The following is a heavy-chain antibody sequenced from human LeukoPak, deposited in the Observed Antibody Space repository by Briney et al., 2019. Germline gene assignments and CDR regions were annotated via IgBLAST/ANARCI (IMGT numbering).Heavy chain of an antibody. CDR3: ARAIGDYYDILTGYTNWFDP. J-gene: IGHJ5*02. V-gene: IGHV4-59*01. D-gene: IGHD3-9*01. CDR2: IYYSGST. CDR1: GGSISSYY. Sequence: SETLSLTCTVSGGSISSYYWSWIRQPPGKGLEWIGYIYYSGSTNYNPSLKSRVTISVDTSKNQFSLKLSSVTAADTAVYYCARAIGDYYDILTGYTNWFDPWGQGTLVTVSS.